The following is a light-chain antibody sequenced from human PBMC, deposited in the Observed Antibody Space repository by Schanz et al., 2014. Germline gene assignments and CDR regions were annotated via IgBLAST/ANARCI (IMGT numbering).Light chain of an antibody. J-gene: IGKJ4*01. CDR2: GAS. Sequence: EIVLTQSPGTLSLSPGERATLSCRASQSVSSYLAWYQQKPGQAPRLLIYGASSRATGIPDRFSGIGSGTDFTLTISRLEPEDFAVYYCQQRSNWQAITFGGGTKVEIK. CDR1: QSVSSY. V-gene: IGKV3D-20*02. CDR3: QQRSNWQAIT.